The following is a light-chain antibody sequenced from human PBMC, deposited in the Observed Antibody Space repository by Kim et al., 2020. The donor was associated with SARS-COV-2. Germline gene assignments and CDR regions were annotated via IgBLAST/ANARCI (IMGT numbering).Light chain of an antibody. CDR1: QSVRNND. J-gene: IGKJ1*01. CDR2: RAF. V-gene: IGKV3-20*01. Sequence: STGERATRSCRASQSVRNNDVVWYQQKPGQAPRLLIYRAFSRASGIPDRFSGSGSGTDFTLTISRLEPEDFAVYYCQQYGASSGTFGQGTKVDIK. CDR3: QQYGASSGT.